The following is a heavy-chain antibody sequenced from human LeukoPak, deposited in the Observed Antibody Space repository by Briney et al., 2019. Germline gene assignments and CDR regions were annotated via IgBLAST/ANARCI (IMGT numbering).Heavy chain of an antibody. D-gene: IGHD5-18*01. J-gene: IGHJ3*02. V-gene: IGHV3-30*18. Sequence: GTSPRLSCAASGFTFSSYGMHWVRQAPGKGLERLAPISYDGSNKYYAYSVKGRFTISRDNSKNTVYLQMNSLRAEGTAVYFCAKNSYGYVDAFDIWGEGTMVTVSS. CDR2: ISYDGSNK. CDR3: AKNSYGYVDAFDI. CDR1: GFTFSSYG.